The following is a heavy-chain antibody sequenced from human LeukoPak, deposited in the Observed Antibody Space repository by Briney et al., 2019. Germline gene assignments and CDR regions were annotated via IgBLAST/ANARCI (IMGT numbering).Heavy chain of an antibody. CDR1: GFTFTSYA. Sequence: PGGSLRLSCAASGFTFTSYAMSWVRQAPGKGLEWVSVIYSGGSTYYADSVKGRFTISRDNSKNTLYLQMNSLRAEDTAVYYCARDRLEYDFWSGYYTGERSYGMDVWGQGTTVTVSS. CDR2: IYSGGST. D-gene: IGHD3-3*01. V-gene: IGHV3-66*01. CDR3: ARDRLEYDFWSGYYTGERSYGMDV. J-gene: IGHJ6*02.